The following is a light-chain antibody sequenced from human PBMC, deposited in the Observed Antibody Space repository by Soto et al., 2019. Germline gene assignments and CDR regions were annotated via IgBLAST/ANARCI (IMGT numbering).Light chain of an antibody. CDR3: HQRSSWPRT. CDR2: DAS. J-gene: IGKJ2*01. CDR1: QSVTSGY. V-gene: IGKV3-11*01. Sequence: EIVLTQSPATLSLSPGERATLSCRASQSVTSGYLTWYQHKPGQAPRLLIYDASSRAPGIPARFSGSGSGTDFTLTISTLEPEDFAVYYCHQRSSWPRTFGQGPKLEMK.